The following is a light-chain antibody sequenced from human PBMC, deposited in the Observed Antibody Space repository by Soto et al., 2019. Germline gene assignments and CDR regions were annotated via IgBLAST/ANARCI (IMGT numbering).Light chain of an antibody. CDR2: EVN. CDR3: SSYAGSNNYVV. J-gene: IGLJ2*01. Sequence: QSALTQPASMSGSPGQSITISCTGSSSDVGGYNYVSWYQQHPGKAPKLMIYEVNKRPSGVPDRFSGSKSGNTASLTVSGLQAEDEADYYCSSYAGSNNYVVFGGGTKVTVL. V-gene: IGLV2-8*01. CDR1: SSDVGGYNY.